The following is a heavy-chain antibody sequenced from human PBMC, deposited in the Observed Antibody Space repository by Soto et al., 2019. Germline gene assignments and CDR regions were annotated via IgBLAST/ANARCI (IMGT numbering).Heavy chain of an antibody. CDR1: GFNFNNYA. D-gene: IGHD3-10*01. CDR3: AKKYYYGSGSYLYHFDY. V-gene: IGHV3-23*01. Sequence: EVKLLESGGGLVQPGGSLRLSCVASGFNFNNYAMTWVRQAPGKGLEWVSTIIAGGESTYYADSVKGRFSISRDNSQNTLYPQMNSLSADDTALYSCAKKYYYGSGSYLYHFDYWCQGTLVTGFS. J-gene: IGHJ4*02. CDR2: IIAGGEST.